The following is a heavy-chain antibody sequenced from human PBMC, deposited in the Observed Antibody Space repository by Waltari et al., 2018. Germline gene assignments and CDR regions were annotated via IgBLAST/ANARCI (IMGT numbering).Heavy chain of an antibody. V-gene: IGHV3-48*03. CDR1: GFGDSE. J-gene: IGHJ6*02. D-gene: IGHD6-13*01. Sequence: EAQVVASGGGLAQPGGSLRLSSVVPGFGDSEITWVRQAPGKGLEWLAYISKNGYNIIYSDSVKGRFTISRDDADNSLYLQMRSLRAEDTAIYYCTTGGANVVVPAAVTDNFGLDVWGHGTTVTVS. CDR2: ISKNGYNI. CDR3: TTGGANVVVPAAVTDNFGLDV.